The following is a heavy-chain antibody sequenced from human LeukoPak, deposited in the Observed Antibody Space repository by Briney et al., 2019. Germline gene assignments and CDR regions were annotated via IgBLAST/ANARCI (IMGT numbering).Heavy chain of an antibody. CDR1: GFTFSSYS. J-gene: IGHJ4*02. CDR3: ARGPNPAHFDY. D-gene: IGHD4/OR15-4a*01. CDR2: ISSSSSYI. Sequence: GGSLRLSYAASGFTFSSYSMNWVRQAPGKGLEWVSSISSSSSYIYYADSVKGRFTISRDNAKNSLYLQMNSLRAEDTAVYYCARGPNPAHFDYWGQGTLVTVSS. V-gene: IGHV3-21*01.